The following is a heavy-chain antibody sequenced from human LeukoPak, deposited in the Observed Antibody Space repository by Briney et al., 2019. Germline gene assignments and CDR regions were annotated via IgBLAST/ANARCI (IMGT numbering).Heavy chain of an antibody. Sequence: SETLSLTCTVSGGSVSSGSYYWSWIRQPPGKGLEWIGYIYYSGSTNYNPSLKSRVTISVDTSKNQFSPKLSSVTAADTAVYYCARGDFQRHFDYWGQGTLVTVSS. V-gene: IGHV4-61*01. J-gene: IGHJ4*02. CDR3: ARGDFQRHFDY. D-gene: IGHD2-21*02. CDR2: IYYSGST. CDR1: GGSVSSGSYY.